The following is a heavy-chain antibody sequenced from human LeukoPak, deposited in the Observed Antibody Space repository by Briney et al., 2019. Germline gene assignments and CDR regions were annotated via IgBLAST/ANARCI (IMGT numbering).Heavy chain of an antibody. D-gene: IGHD5-18*01. J-gene: IGHJ4*02. CDR3: AIVRYSYGYECY. Sequence: GGSLRLSCAASGFTFSDYYMSWIRQAPGKGLEWVSYISSSGSTIYYADSVKGRFTISRGNAKNSLYLQMNSLRAEDTAVYYCAIVRYSYGYECYWGQGTLVTVSS. CDR1: GFTFSDYY. V-gene: IGHV3-11*01. CDR2: ISSSGSTI.